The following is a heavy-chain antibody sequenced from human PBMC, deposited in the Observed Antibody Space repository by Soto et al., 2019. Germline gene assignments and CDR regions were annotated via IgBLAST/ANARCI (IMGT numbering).Heavy chain of an antibody. CDR3: ARDRYFDWLSPPNWYFDL. Sequence: QVXXQXXGPGLXXASXXXXXTCTXXGGSISSGDYYWSWIRQPPGKGLEWIGYIYYSGSTYYNPSLKSRVTISVDTSKNQFSLKLSSVTAADTAVYYCARDRYFDWLSPPNWYFDLWGRGTLVTVSS. CDR2: IYYSGST. J-gene: IGHJ2*01. CDR1: GGSISSGDYY. V-gene: IGHV4-30-4*01. D-gene: IGHD3-9*01.